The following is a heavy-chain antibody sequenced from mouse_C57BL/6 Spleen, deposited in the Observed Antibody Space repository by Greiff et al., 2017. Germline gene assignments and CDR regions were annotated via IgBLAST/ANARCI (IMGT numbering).Heavy chain of an antibody. V-gene: IGHV1-64*01. J-gene: IGHJ3*01. CDR3: AREGLTVVAPGFAY. D-gene: IGHD1-1*01. Sequence: QVQLQQPGAELVKPGASVKLSCKASGYTFTSYWMHWVKQRPGQGLEWIGMIHPNSGSTNYNEKFKSKATLTVDKSSSTAYMQLSSLTSEDSAVYYCAREGLTVVAPGFAYWGQGTLVTVSA. CDR2: IHPNSGST. CDR1: GYTFTSYW.